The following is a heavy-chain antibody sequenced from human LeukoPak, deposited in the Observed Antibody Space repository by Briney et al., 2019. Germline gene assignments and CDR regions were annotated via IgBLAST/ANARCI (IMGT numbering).Heavy chain of an antibody. Sequence: GASVKVSCKASGYTFTSYYMHWVRQAPGQGLEWMGIINPSGGSTSYAQKFQGRVTMTRDTSTSTVYMELSSLRAEDTAVYYCAREVSGSYYDDAFDIWGQGTMVTVSS. D-gene: IGHD1-26*01. CDR3: AREVSGSYYDDAFDI. V-gene: IGHV1-46*01. J-gene: IGHJ3*02. CDR2: INPSGGST. CDR1: GYTFTSYY.